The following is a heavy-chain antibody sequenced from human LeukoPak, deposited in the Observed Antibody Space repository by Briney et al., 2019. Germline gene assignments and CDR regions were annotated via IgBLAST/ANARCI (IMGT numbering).Heavy chain of an antibody. D-gene: IGHD4-17*01. V-gene: IGHV4-31*03. CDR1: GGSISSGGYY. CDR3: ARDRGTGDYGDYTIDY. J-gene: IGHJ4*02. Sequence: SETLSLTCTVSGGSISSGGYYWSWIRQDPGKGLEWIGYIYYSGSTYYNPSLKSRVTISVDTSKNQFSLKLSSVTAADTAVYYCARDRGTGDYGDYTIDYWGQGTLVTVSS. CDR2: IYYSGST.